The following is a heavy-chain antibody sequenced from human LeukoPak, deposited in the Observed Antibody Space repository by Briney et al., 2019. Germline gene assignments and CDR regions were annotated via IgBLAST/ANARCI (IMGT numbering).Heavy chain of an antibody. CDR3: ARGKLTDFDY. CDR2: INHSGST. Sequence: SETLSLTCAVYSGSFSGYYWSWIRQPPGKGLEWIGEINHSGSTNYNPSLKSRVTISVDTSKNQFSLKLSSVTAADTAVYYCARGKLTDFDYWGQGTLVTVSS. V-gene: IGHV4-34*01. CDR1: SGSFSGYY. D-gene: IGHD1-14*01. J-gene: IGHJ4*02.